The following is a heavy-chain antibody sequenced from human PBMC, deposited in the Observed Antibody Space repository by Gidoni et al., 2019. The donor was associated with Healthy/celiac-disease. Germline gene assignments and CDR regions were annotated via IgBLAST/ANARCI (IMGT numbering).Heavy chain of an antibody. D-gene: IGHD2-2*01. Sequence: VQLLESGGGVVQPGGSLRLSCAASGFTLSSYSMRRVRQAPGKGLEWVAAISGSGGSTYYAGSVKGRFTISRDNSKNTLYLQMNSLRAEDTAVYYCAKDGGYCSSTSCSKGDAFDIWGQGTMVTVSS. V-gene: IGHV3-23*01. CDR3: AKDGGYCSSTSCSKGDAFDI. CDR1: GFTLSSYS. CDR2: ISGSGGST. J-gene: IGHJ3*02.